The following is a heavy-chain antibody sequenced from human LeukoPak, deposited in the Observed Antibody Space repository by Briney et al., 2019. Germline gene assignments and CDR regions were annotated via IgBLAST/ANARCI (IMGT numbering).Heavy chain of an antibody. CDR1: GYTFTSYD. Sequence: ASVKVSCKASGYTFTSYDINWVRPATGQGLEWMGWMNPNSGNTGYAQKFQGRVTMTRNTSISTAYMELSSLRSEDTAVYYCARGNRFPNYYDSSGYHDYWGQGTLVTVSS. D-gene: IGHD3-22*01. J-gene: IGHJ4*02. V-gene: IGHV1-8*01. CDR2: MNPNSGNT. CDR3: ARGNRFPNYYDSSGYHDY.